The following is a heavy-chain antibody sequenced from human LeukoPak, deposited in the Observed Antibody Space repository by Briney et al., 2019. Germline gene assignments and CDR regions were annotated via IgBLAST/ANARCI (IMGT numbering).Heavy chain of an antibody. CDR2: ISSSGSTI. D-gene: IGHD6-13*01. Sequence: GGSLRLSCAASGFTFSDYYMSWIRQAPGKGLEWGSYISSSGSTIYYADSVKGRFTLSRDNAKNSLYLKMNSQRAEDTAVYYCARDGIAAAGVDYWGQGTLVTVSS. CDR3: ARDGIAAAGVDY. J-gene: IGHJ4*02. CDR1: GFTFSDYY. V-gene: IGHV3-11*01.